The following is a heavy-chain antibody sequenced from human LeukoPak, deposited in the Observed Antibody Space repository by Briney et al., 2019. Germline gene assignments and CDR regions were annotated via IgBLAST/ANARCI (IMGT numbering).Heavy chain of an antibody. Sequence: SETLSLTCAVSGGSISSGAYSWNWIRKPPGKGLEWIGYIFQSGSTYYNPSLKSRVTVSVDRSRNRFSLKLTSVTAADTAVYYCARGVLRYFDWLPHLDYWGQGTLVTVSS. D-gene: IGHD3-9*01. CDR3: ARGVLRYFDWLPHLDY. CDR1: GGSISSGAYS. CDR2: IFQSGST. V-gene: IGHV4-30-2*01. J-gene: IGHJ4*02.